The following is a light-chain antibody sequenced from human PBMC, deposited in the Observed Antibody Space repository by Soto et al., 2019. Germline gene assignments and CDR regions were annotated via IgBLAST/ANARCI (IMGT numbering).Light chain of an antibody. V-gene: IGLV1-47*01. CDR1: SSNIGSNY. CDR2: RNN. J-gene: IGLJ2*01. Sequence: QSVLTQPPSASGTPGQRVTISCSGSSSNIGSNYVYWYQQLPGTAPKLLIYRNNQRPSGVPDRFSGSKSGNTASLTISGLQAEDEADYFCCSYAGTYTVFFGGGTKLTVL. CDR3: CSYAGTYTVF.